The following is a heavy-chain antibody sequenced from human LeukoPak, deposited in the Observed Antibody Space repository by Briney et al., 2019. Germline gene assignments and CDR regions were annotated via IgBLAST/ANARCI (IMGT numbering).Heavy chain of an antibody. CDR3: ARRYYDSSGYGFDY. D-gene: IGHD3-22*01. J-gene: IGHJ4*02. V-gene: IGHV4-34*01. CDR1: GGSFSGYY. Sequence: SETLSLTCAVYGGSFSGYYWSWIRQPPGKGLEWIGEINHSGSTNYNPSLKSRVTISVDTSKHQFSLKLSSVTAADTAVYYCARRYYDSSGYGFDYWGQGTLVTVSS. CDR2: INHSGST.